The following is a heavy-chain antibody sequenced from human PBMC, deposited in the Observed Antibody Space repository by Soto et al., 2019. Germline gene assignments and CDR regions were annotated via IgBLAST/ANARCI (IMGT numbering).Heavy chain of an antibody. CDR1: GGSIDGRN. V-gene: IGHV4-59*08. Sequence: QVQLRESGPGLVKPSETLSLTCTVSGGSIDGRNCAWIRQPPGKGLEWLGYVYYDGGSSYNPSVKSRLTLSRDTSKSQFSLQLRSVTAADTAVYYCVRQGIGNLHGLVDVWGRGTTVTVSS. CDR2: VYYDGGS. J-gene: IGHJ6*02. CDR3: VRQGIGNLHGLVDV. D-gene: IGHD3-10*01.